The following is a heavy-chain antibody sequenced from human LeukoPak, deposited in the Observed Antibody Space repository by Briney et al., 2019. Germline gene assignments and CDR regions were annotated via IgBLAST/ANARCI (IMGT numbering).Heavy chain of an antibody. J-gene: IGHJ4*02. Sequence: SEALSLTCTVSDDSISDYYRGWIRQPPGKGLEWIGYFHNSGTSTYNPSLKSRVTISADTSKNQFSLKLNSLTTADTAVYYCTRGAGWLIDYWGQGILVTVSS. D-gene: IGHD3-16*01. V-gene: IGHV4-59*01. CDR2: FHNSGTS. CDR1: DDSISDYY. CDR3: TRGAGWLIDY.